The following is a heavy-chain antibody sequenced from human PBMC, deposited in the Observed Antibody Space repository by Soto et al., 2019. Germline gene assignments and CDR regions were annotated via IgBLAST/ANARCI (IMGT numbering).Heavy chain of an antibody. J-gene: IGHJ6*04. CDR2: IIPISGTT. Sequence: SVKVSCKASGGTFSTHAIIWVRQAPGHGLEWMGGIIPISGTTYYTQKFQGRVTITADEPTSTAFMELSSLKSDDTAVFYCARGYCSGGNCYSGMDVWGKGTMVTVS. CDR1: GGTFSTHA. CDR3: ARGYCSGGNCYSGMDV. D-gene: IGHD2-15*01. V-gene: IGHV1-69*13.